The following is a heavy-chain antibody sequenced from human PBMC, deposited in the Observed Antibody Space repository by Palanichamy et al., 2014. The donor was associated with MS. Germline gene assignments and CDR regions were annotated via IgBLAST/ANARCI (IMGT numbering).Heavy chain of an antibody. V-gene: IGHV1-18*04. CDR3: ARGRFRLDY. Sequence: QVQLVQSGAEVKKPGASVKVSCKASGYNLNSYAISWVRQAPGQGLEWMGWMSTYSGNTNYAQRFQGRVTMTTDTSTNTAYMELRSLRSDDTAVYYCARGRFRLDYWGQGTLVTVSS. CDR2: MSTYSGNT. D-gene: IGHD2-21*01. J-gene: IGHJ4*02. CDR1: GYNLNSYA.